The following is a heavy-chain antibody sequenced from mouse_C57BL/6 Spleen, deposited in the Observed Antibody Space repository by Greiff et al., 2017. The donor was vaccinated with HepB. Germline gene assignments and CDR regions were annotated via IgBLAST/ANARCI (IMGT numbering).Heavy chain of an antibody. V-gene: IGHV5-17*01. Sequence: EVHPVESGGGLVKPGGSLKLSCAASGFTFSDYGMHWVRQAPEKGLEWVAYISSGSSTIYYADTVKGRFTISRDNAKNTLFLQMTSLRSEDTAMYYCARTGIYYGNYDAMDYWGQGTSVTVSS. D-gene: IGHD2-1*01. J-gene: IGHJ4*01. CDR2: ISSGSSTI. CDR1: GFTFSDYG. CDR3: ARTGIYYGNYDAMDY.